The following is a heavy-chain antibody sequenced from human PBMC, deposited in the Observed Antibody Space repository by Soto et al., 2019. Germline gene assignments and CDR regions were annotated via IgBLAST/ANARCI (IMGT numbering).Heavy chain of an antibody. CDR3: ARGVTTWMSYYFDY. D-gene: IGHD4-4*01. CDR1: GGSVSSGSYY. J-gene: IGHJ4*02. Sequence: PSETLSLTCTVSGGSVSSGSYYWSWIWQPPGKGLEWIGYIYYSGSTNYNPSLKSRVTISVDTSKNQFSLKLSSVTAADTAVYYCARGVTTWMSYYFDYWGQGTLVTVSS. V-gene: IGHV4-61*01. CDR2: IYYSGST.